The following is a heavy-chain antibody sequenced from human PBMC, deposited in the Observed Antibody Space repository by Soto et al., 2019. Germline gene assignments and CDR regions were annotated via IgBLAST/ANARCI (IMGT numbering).Heavy chain of an antibody. V-gene: IGHV4-59*01. CDR2: IYYSGST. Sequence: SETLSLTCTVSGGSISSYYWSWIRQPPGKGLEWIGYIYYSGSTNYNPSLKSRVTISVDTSKNQFSLKLSSVTAADTAVYYCARGIAAAGPGDAFDIWGQGTMVTVSS. CDR1: GGSISSYY. J-gene: IGHJ3*02. D-gene: IGHD6-13*01. CDR3: ARGIAAAGPGDAFDI.